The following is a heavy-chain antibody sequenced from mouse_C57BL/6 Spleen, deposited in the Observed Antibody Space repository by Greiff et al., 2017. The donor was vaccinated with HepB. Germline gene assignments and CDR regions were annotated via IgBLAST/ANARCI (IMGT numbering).Heavy chain of an antibody. V-gene: IGHV1-9*01. CDR2: ILPGSGST. Sequence: QVQLQQSGAELMKPGASVKLSCKATGYTFTGYWIEWVKQRPGHGLEWIGEILPGSGSTIYNEKFKGKATFTADTSSNTAYMQLSSLTTEDSAIYYCARKGYSNYGAWFAYWGQGTLVTVSA. CDR1: GYTFTGYW. D-gene: IGHD2-5*01. CDR3: ARKGYSNYGAWFAY. J-gene: IGHJ3*01.